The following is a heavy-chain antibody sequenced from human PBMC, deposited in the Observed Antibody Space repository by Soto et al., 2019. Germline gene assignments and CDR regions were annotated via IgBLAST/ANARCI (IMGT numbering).Heavy chain of an antibody. CDR2: INFDGSAE. Sequence: DVQLVASGGGLVQRGGSLRFSCAASGFTFCDFWMSWVRQTRGKGLEWVANINFDGSAEDYVSSVKGRFTISRDNVRTSLHLQMASLRAEDAAVYHSARGGNYALSWGQGTLVTVSS. D-gene: IGHD1-26*01. CDR1: GFTFCDFW. J-gene: IGHJ5*01. V-gene: IGHV3-7*05. CDR3: ARGGNYALS.